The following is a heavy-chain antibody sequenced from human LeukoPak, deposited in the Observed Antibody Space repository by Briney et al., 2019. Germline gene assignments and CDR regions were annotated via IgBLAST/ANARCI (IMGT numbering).Heavy chain of an antibody. CDR3: ARHSDFWSGYYMNY. CDR2: IYPRDSDI. D-gene: IGHD3-3*01. J-gene: IGHJ4*02. V-gene: IGHV5-51*01. Sequence: GESLKISCKGSGYTFTNYWIGWVRQMPGKGLEWMGIIYPRDSDIRYSPSFQGQVTISADKSISTAYLQWSSLKASDTAMYYCARHSDFWSGYYMNYWGQGTLVTVSS. CDR1: GYTFTNYW.